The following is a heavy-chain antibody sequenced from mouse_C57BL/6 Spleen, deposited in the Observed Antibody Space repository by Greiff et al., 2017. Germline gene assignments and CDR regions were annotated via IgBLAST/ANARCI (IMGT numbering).Heavy chain of an antibody. CDR1: GHAFTNYL. V-gene: IGHV1-54*01. Sequence: QVQLQQSGAELVRPGTSVKVSCKASGHAFTNYLIEWVKQRPGQGLEWIGVINPGSGGTNYNEKFKGKATLTADKSSSTAYMQLSSLTSEDSAVYFCARGGTAQATDYYAMDYWGQGTSVTVSS. CDR3: ARGGTAQATDYYAMDY. D-gene: IGHD3-2*02. J-gene: IGHJ4*01. CDR2: INPGSGGT.